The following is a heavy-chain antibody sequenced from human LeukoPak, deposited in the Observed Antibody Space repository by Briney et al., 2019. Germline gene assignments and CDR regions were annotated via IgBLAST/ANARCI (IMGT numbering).Heavy chain of an antibody. CDR3: ARHYSSGWDLDY. CDR1: GGSISGYY. Sequence: SETLSLTCTVSGGSISGYYWSWIRQPPGKGLEWIGYIFYSGSTSYNPSLKSRLTISVDTSKNQFSLKLTSVTAADTAVYYCARHYSSGWDLDYWGQGTLVTISS. J-gene: IGHJ4*02. V-gene: IGHV4-59*08. D-gene: IGHD6-19*01. CDR2: IFYSGST.